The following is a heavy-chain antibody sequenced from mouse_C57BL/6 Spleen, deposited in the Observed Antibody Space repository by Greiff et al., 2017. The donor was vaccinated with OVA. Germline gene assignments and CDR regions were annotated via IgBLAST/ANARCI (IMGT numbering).Heavy chain of an antibody. V-gene: IGHV1-53*01. CDR1: GYTFTSYW. Sequence: QVQLQQPGTELVKPGASVKLSCKASGYTFTSYWMHWVKQRPGQGLEWIGNINPSNGGTNYNEKFKSKATLTVDKSSSPAYMQLSSLTSEDSAVYYCARGFSTTVVVDYWGQGTTLTVSS. CDR3: ARGFSTTVVVDY. J-gene: IGHJ2*01. CDR2: INPSNGGT. D-gene: IGHD1-1*01.